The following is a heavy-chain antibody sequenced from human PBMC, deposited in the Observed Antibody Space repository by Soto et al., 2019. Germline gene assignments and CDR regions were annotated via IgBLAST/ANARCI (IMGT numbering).Heavy chain of an antibody. Sequence: SETLSLTCAVYGGSFSGYYWSWIRQPPGKGLEWIGEINHSGGTNYNPSLKSRVTISVDTSKNQFSLKLSSVTAADTAVYYCARDLRIMITFGGVIPPGGFDPWGQGTLVTVSS. CDR1: GGSFSGYY. V-gene: IGHV4-34*01. D-gene: IGHD3-16*02. CDR2: INHSGGT. J-gene: IGHJ5*02. CDR3: ARDLRIMITFGGVIPPGGFDP.